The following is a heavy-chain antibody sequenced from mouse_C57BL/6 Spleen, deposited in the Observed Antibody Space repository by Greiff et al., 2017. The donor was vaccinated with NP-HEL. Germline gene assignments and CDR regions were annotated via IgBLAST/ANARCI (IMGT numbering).Heavy chain of an antibody. V-gene: IGHV1-54*01. CDR3: ARRYDDYPFAY. CDR1: GYAFTNYL. J-gene: IGHJ3*01. D-gene: IGHD2-3*01. CDR2: INPGSGGT. Sequence: VQLQQSGAELVRPGTSVKVSCKASGYAFTNYLIEWVKQRPGQGLEWIGVINPGSGGTNYNEKFKGKATLTADKSSSTAYMQLSSLTSEDSAVYFCARRYDDYPFAYWGQGTLVTVSA.